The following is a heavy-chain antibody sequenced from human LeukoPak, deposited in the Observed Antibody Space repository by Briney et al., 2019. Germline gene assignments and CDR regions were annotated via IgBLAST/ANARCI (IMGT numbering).Heavy chain of an antibody. CDR2: IYTSGST. D-gene: IGHD3-3*01. CDR1: GGSISSGSYY. V-gene: IGHV4-61*02. Sequence: PSETLSLTCTVSGGSISSGSYYWSWIRQPAGKGLEWIGRIYTSGSTNYNPSLKSRFTISVDTSKNQFSLKLSSVTAADTAVYYCARDNSIFGVGFDYWGQGTLVTVSS. CDR3: ARDNSIFGVGFDY. J-gene: IGHJ4*02.